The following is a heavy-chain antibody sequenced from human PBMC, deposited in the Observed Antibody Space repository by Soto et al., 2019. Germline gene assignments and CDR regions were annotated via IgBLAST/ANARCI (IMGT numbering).Heavy chain of an antibody. CDR2: IIPIFGTA. Sequence: QVQLVQSGAEVKKPGSSVKVSCKASGGTFSSYAISWVRQAPGQGLEWMGGIIPIFGTANYAQKFQGKVTITADESTSTAYMELSSLRSEDTAVYYCAREGGSGNYRYYAMDVWGQGTTVTVSS. V-gene: IGHV1-69*12. CDR1: GGTFSSYA. CDR3: AREGGSGNYRYYAMDV. D-gene: IGHD3-10*01. J-gene: IGHJ6*02.